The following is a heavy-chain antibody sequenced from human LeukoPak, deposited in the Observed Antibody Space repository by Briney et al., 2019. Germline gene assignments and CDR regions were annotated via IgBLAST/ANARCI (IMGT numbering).Heavy chain of an antibody. V-gene: IGHV1-18*01. D-gene: IGHD5-18*01. J-gene: IGHJ3*02. CDR1: GYNFRNYG. CDR3: ARDSARGYSYGYNAFDI. CDR2: ITAGNGNT. Sequence: ASVNVSCKASGYNFRNYGIGWVRQAPRQGLEWMGWITAGNGNTNYAQKVQGRLTMTTDTSTSTAYMKLRSLRSDDTAVYFCARDSARGYSYGYNAFDIWGQGTMVTVSS.